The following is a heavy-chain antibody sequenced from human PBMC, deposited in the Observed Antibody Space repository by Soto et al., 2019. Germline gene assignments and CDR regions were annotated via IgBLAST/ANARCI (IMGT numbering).Heavy chain of an antibody. Sequence: ASVKVSCKASGYSFTGNYIHWVRQAPGQGLECMGRINPNSGGANYAEKFQGRVTMTRDTSNTTAYMELSRPRSKDTAVFYCARSSALTISGVGGMDVWGQGATVTVSS. D-gene: IGHD3-3*01. J-gene: IGHJ6*02. CDR3: ARSSALTISGVGGMDV. CDR2: INPNSGGA. V-gene: IGHV1-2*02. CDR1: GYSFTGNY.